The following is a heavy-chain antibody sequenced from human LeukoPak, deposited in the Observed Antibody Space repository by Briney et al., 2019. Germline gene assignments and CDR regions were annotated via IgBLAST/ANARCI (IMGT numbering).Heavy chain of an antibody. CDR3: ARDLYYYDSSGHSNG. Sequence: ASVKVSCKASGYTFTGYYMHWVRQAPGQGLEWMGWINPNSGGTNYAQKFQGGVTMTRDTSISTAYMELSRLRSDDTAVYYCARDLYYYDSSGHSNGWGQGTLVTVSS. CDR1: GYTFTGYY. D-gene: IGHD3-22*01. V-gene: IGHV1-2*02. CDR2: INPNSGGT. J-gene: IGHJ4*02.